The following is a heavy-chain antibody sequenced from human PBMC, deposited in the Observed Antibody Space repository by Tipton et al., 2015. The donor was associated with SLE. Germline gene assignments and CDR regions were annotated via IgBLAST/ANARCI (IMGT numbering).Heavy chain of an antibody. CDR1: GGSISSSNW. Sequence: TLSLTCTVSGGSISSSNWWSWIRQPPGKGQEWIGYIYYSGSTYYNPSLKSRVTISVDTSKNQFSLKLSSVTAADTAVYYCARARGRYSYGYGAFDIWGQGTMVTVSS. CDR3: ARARGRYSYGYGAFDI. J-gene: IGHJ3*02. D-gene: IGHD5-18*01. V-gene: IGHV4-30-4*01. CDR2: IYYSGST.